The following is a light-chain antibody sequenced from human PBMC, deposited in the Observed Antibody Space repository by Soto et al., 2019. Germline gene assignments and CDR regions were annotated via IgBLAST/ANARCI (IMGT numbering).Light chain of an antibody. J-gene: IGKJ2*02. CDR1: QSVSSS. CDR3: QQRAKWPST. Sequence: EIVLTQSPATLSLSPGERATLSCRASQSVSSSLAWYQQKPGQAPRLLMYEASNRATGIPARFSGSGSGTDFTLTISSLEPEDFAVYYCQQRAKWPSTFGPGTKVE. V-gene: IGKV3-11*01. CDR2: EAS.